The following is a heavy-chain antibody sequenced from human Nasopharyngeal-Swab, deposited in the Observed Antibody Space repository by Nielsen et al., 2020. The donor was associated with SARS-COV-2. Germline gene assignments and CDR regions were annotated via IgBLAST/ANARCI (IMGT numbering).Heavy chain of an antibody. CDR2: ISYDGNNK. D-gene: IGHD3-10*01. V-gene: IGHV3-30*18. Sequence: WIRQPPGKGLEWVAVISYDGNNKYYADSVKGRFTISRGNSKNTLYLQMNSLRAEDTAVYYCAKDTRSGLVRGVITDYWGQGTLVTVSS. CDR3: AKDTRSGLVRGVITDY. J-gene: IGHJ4*02.